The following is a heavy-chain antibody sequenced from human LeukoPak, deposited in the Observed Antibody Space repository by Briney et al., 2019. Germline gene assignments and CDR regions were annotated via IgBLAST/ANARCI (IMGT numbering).Heavy chain of an antibody. V-gene: IGHV1-2*02. CDR1: GYTFTGYY. J-gene: IGHJ3*02. CDR2: INPNGGGA. Sequence: GASVKDSLKASGYTFTGYYMHWVRQAPGQGLEWMGWINPNGGGANYAQNFQDRITMTRDTSVSTAYMDLSSLRSDDTAVYYCARGFVYCGRDCYQSERAFDIWGQGTMVTVSS. D-gene: IGHD2-21*01. CDR3: ARGFVYCGRDCYQSERAFDI.